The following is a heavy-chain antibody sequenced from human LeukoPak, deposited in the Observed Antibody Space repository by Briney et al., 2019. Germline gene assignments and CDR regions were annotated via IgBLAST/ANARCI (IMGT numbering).Heavy chain of an antibody. Sequence: ASVKVSCKASNYTFTDYGISWVRQAPGQGLEWMGWISAYNGNTKYAQKVQGRVTMTTDPSTGTAYMDLRSLRSDDTAVYYCARGHILYYYRYMDVWGKGTTVTVSS. CDR1: NYTFTDYG. CDR3: ARGHILYYYRYMDV. V-gene: IGHV1-18*01. CDR2: ISAYNGNT. J-gene: IGHJ6*03.